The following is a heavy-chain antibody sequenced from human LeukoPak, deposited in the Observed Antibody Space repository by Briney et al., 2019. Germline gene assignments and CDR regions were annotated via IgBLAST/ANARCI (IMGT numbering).Heavy chain of an antibody. V-gene: IGHV1-18*01. CDR2: ISAYNGNT. CDR1: GYTFTSYG. D-gene: IGHD2-8*01. CDR3: ARGRRGTLTIMVGDS. J-gene: IGHJ4*02. Sequence: ASVKVSCKASGYTFTSYGISWVRQAPGQGLEWMGWISAYNGNTNYAQKLQGRVTMTTDTSTSTAYMELRSLRSDDTAVYYCARGRRGTLTIMVGDSWGQGSLVTVSS.